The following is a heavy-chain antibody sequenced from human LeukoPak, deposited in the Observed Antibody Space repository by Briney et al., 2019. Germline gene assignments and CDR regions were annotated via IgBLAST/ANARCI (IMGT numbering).Heavy chain of an antibody. CDR1: GGSISSSSYY. Sequence: PSETLSLTCTVSGGSISSSSYYWGWIRQPPGKGLEWIGSIYYSGSTYYNPSLKSRVTISVDTSKNQFSLKLSSVTAADTAVYYCARHSGRGVAANPDYWGRGTLVTVSS. CDR2: IYYSGST. J-gene: IGHJ4*02. CDR3: ARHSGRGVAANPDY. V-gene: IGHV4-39*01. D-gene: IGHD6-13*01.